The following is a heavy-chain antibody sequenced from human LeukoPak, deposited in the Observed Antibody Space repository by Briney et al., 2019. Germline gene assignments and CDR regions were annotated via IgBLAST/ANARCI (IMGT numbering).Heavy chain of an antibody. D-gene: IGHD3-9*01. CDR3: ARDLLYYDILTGLVVGPSTFDI. Sequence: SETLSLTCTVSGGSISSYYWSWIRQPPGKGLEWIGYIYYSGSTNYNPSLKSRVTISVDTSKNQFSLKLSSVTAADTAVYYCARDLLYYDILTGLVVGPSTFDIRGQGTMVTVSS. J-gene: IGHJ3*02. V-gene: IGHV4-59*01. CDR2: IYYSGST. CDR1: GGSISSYY.